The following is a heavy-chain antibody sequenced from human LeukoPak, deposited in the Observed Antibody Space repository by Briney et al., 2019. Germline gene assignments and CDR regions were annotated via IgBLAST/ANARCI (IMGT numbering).Heavy chain of an antibody. CDR1: GGSISSYY. J-gene: IGHJ4*02. CDR3: ARHIVKAPTTFDY. D-gene: IGHD3-16*02. CDR2: IYYSGST. Sequence: PSETLSLTCTVSGGSISSYYWSWIRQPPGKGLEWIGYIYYSGSTNYNPSLKSRVTISVDTSKNQFSLKLSSVTAADTAVYYCARHIVKAPTTFDYWGQGTLVTVSS. V-gene: IGHV4-59*08.